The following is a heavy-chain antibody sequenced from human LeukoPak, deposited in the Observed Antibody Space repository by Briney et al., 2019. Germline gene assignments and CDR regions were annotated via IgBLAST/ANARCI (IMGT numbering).Heavy chain of an antibody. CDR1: GFTLSGFW. J-gene: IGHJ3*01. CDR3: ARSSYSSSSSV. CDR2: INSDGSEG. D-gene: IGHD6-6*01. Sequence: PGGSLRLSCAVSGFTLSGFWMSWSRQAPGKGLEWVASINSDGSEGYYADVVKGRFTISRDNAKNSLYLQINSLGAEDTAVYYCARSSYSSSSSVWGQGTMVTVSS. V-gene: IGHV3-7*03.